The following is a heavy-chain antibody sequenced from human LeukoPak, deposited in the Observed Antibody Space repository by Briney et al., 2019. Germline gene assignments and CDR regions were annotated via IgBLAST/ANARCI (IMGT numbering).Heavy chain of an antibody. Sequence: GGSLRLSCAAFGFTFSSYGMHWVRQAPGKGLEWVAVIWYDGSNKYYADSVKGQFTISRDNSKNTLYLQMNSLRAEDTAVYYCAKDRLSGYDGSYYFDYWGQGTLVTVSS. CDR2: IWYDGSNK. D-gene: IGHD5-12*01. J-gene: IGHJ4*02. V-gene: IGHV3-33*06. CDR1: GFTFSSYG. CDR3: AKDRLSGYDGSYYFDY.